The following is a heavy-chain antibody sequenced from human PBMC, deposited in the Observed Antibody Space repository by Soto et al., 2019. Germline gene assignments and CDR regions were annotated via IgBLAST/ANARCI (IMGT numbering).Heavy chain of an antibody. CDR2: IYSNGDT. J-gene: IGHJ6*02. D-gene: IGHD6-6*01. CDR3: ARRGGSSSGYYYYAMDV. V-gene: IGHV4-31*03. CDR1: SDSMNSGGYY. Sequence: LSLTCSVSSDSMNSGGYYWSWIRQHPGKGLEWIGYIYSNGDTYYNPSLKSRVTISVDTSKNQFSLNLTSVTAADTAVYYCARRGGSSSGYYYYAMDVWGQGTTVTV.